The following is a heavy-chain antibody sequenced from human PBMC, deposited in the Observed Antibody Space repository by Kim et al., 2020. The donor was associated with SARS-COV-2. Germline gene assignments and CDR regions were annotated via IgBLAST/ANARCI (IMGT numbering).Heavy chain of an antibody. J-gene: IGHJ6*03. CDR3: ARAPGNYYFYMDV. V-gene: IGHV4-31*03. CDR1: GDSISGGTFS. Sequence: SETLSLTCTVSGDSISGGTFSWTWIRQHPEKGLEWIGYISYSGSTFYNPSLKSRVTISTDASKNQFSLRVSPVTAADTAVYYCARAPGNYYFYMDVWGEGTAVTVSS. CDR2: ISYSGST.